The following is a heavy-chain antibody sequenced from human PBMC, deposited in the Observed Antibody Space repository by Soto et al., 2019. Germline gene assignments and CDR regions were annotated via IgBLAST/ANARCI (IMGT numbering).Heavy chain of an antibody. J-gene: IGHJ5*02. CDR2: ISSSSDTI. CDR1: TFSFRSFT. V-gene: IGHV3-48*01. Sequence: ELQVVEAGGGVLQPGGSLRLSCAASTFSFRSFTMNWVRQAPGKGLEWISYISSSSDTIFYADSVKGRFTVSRDNAKNSLFLQMNSLRPEDTAVYYCTSGAGAWFDPWGQGTLVTVSS. CDR3: TSGAGAWFDP.